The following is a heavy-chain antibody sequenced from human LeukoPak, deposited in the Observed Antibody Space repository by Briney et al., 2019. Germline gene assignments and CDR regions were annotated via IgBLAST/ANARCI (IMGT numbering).Heavy chain of an antibody. Sequence: ASVKVSCKASGYTFTGYYMHWVRQAPGQGLEWMGRINPNSGGTNYAQKFQGRVTMTRDTSISTAYMELSRLRSDDTAVHYCARGRYGSGPADYWGQGTLVTVSS. CDR3: ARGRYGSGPADY. D-gene: IGHD3-10*01. CDR2: INPNSGGT. CDR1: GYTFTGYY. J-gene: IGHJ4*02. V-gene: IGHV1-2*06.